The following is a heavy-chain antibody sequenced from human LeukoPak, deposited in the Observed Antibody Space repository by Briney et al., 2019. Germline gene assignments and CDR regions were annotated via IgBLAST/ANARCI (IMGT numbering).Heavy chain of an antibody. CDR3: ARPPATFPDAFDI. CDR2: INHSGST. V-gene: IGHV4-34*01. Sequence: SETLSLTCAVYGGSFSGYYWSWIRQPPGKGLEWIGEINHSGSTNYNPSLKSRVTISVDTSKNQFSLKLSSVTAADTAVYYCARPPATFPDAFDIWGQGTMVTVSS. J-gene: IGHJ3*02. D-gene: IGHD3-16*01. CDR1: GGSFSGYY.